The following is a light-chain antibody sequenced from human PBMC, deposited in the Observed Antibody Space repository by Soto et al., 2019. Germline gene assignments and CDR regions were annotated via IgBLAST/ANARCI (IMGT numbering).Light chain of an antibody. J-gene: IGLJ3*02. CDR2: YDD. CDR3: AAWDDSLNGHWV. V-gene: IGLV1-36*01. Sequence: QAVVTQPPSISGVPGQRVTIACSGSSSNIETNAVNWYQQFPGKAPKLLIYYDDLVPSGVSDRFSGSKSGASASLAISGLQSEDEAHYYCAAWDDSLNGHWVFGGGTQLTVL. CDR1: SSNIETNA.